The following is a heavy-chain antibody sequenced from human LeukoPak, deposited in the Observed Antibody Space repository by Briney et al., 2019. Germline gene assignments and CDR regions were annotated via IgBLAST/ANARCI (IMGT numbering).Heavy chain of an antibody. D-gene: IGHD3-22*01. CDR3: ARVAPYYYDSSGYSYYFDY. CDR2: ISAYNGNT. CDR1: GYTFTSYG. J-gene: IGHJ4*02. V-gene: IGHV1-18*01. Sequence: GASVKVSCKASGYTFTSYGISWVRQAPGQGLEWMGWISAYNGNTNYAQKLQGRVTMTTDTSTSTAYMELRSLRSDDTAVYYCARVAPYYYDSSGYSYYFDYWGQGTLVTVSS.